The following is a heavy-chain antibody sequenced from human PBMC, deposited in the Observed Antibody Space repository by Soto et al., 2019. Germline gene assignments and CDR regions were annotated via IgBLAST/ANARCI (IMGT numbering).Heavy chain of an antibody. CDR3: ARESVTNYAFDI. V-gene: IGHV1-69*01. J-gene: IGHJ3*02. Sequence: QVQLVQSGAEVKKPGSSVTVSCKASGGTFSSYAISWVRQAPGQGLGWMGGIIPIFGTANYAQKFQGRVTITADEAPSTAYMELSSLRSEDTAVYYCARESVTNYAFDIWGQGTMVTVSS. D-gene: IGHD4-17*01. CDR1: GGTFSSYA. CDR2: IIPIFGTA.